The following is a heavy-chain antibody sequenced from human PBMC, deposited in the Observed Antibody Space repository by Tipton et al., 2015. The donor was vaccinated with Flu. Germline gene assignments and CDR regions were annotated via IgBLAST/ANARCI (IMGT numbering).Heavy chain of an antibody. D-gene: IGHD4-11*01. Sequence: TLSLTCTVSGGSVSSSGNYWSWIRQPPGKGLEWIGNIHKTGITYHNPSLTSRVTISVDTSKNQFSLRLTSVTAADTAVYYCARRDYSNYVSEPKNWFDPWGQGTLVTVSS. CDR1: GGSVSSSGNY. V-gene: IGHV4-61*08. CDR2: IHKTGIT. J-gene: IGHJ5*02. CDR3: ARRDYSNYVSEPKNWFDP.